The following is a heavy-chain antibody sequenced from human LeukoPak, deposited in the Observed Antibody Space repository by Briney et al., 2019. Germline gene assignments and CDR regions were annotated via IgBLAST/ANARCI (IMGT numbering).Heavy chain of an antibody. CDR3: ARESYDRSRPNAFDI. CDR1: GGSTSSYH. CDR2: IYYSGST. V-gene: IGHV4-59*12. J-gene: IGHJ3*02. Sequence: SETLSLTCTVSGGSTSSYHWNWIRQPPGKGLEWIGYIYYSGSTNYNPSLKSRVTISVDTSKNQFSLKLSSVTAADTAVYYCARESYDRSRPNAFDIWGQGTMVTVSS. D-gene: IGHD3-22*01.